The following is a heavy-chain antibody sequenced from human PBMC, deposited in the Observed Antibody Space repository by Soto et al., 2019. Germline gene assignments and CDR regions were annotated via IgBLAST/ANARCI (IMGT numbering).Heavy chain of an antibody. D-gene: IGHD3-10*01. J-gene: IGHJ6*02. CDR3: ARALWFGEFGMDV. CDR1: GYTFTGYY. Sequence: ASVKFSCQASGYTFTGYYMHWVRQAPGQGLEWMGWINPNSGVTNYAHKFQGWVTMTRDASISTAYMELSRLRSDDTAVYYCARALWFGEFGMDVWGQGTTVTVSS. V-gene: IGHV1-2*04. CDR2: INPNSGVT.